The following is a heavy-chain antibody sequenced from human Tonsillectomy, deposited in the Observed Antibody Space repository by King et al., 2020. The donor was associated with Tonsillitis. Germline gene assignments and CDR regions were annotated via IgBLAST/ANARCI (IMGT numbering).Heavy chain of an antibody. D-gene: IGHD3-16*01. V-gene: IGHV3-7*03. Sequence: QLVQSGGGLVQPGGSLRLSCAASGITFSSYWMSWVRHTPGKGLEWVANIKQDGSEKYYVDSVKGRYTISRDNAKNSLYLHMNSLRAEDMAVYYCATTSGPGGTFDFWGQGTMVTVSS. J-gene: IGHJ3*01. CDR3: ATTSGPGGTFDF. CDR2: IKQDGSEK. CDR1: GITFSSYW.